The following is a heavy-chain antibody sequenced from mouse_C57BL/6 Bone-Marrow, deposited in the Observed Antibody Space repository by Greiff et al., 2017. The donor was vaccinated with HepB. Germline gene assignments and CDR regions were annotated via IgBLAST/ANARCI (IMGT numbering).Heavy chain of an antibody. Sequence: EVHLVESGEGLVKPGGSLKLSCAASGFTFSSYAMSWVRQTPEKRLEWVAYISSGGDYIYYADTVKGRFTISRDNARNTLYLQMSSLKSEDTAMYYCTRDGGYQFPYFDYWGQGTTLTVAS. CDR2: ISSGGDYI. D-gene: IGHD3-1*01. CDR3: TRDGGYQFPYFDY. V-gene: IGHV5-9-1*02. CDR1: GFTFSSYA. J-gene: IGHJ2*01.